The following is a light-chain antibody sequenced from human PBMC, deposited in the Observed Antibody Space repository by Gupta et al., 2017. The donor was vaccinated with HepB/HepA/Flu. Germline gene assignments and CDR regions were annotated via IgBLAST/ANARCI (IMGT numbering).Light chain of an antibody. CDR3: ETWDSYTRV. V-gene: IGLV4-60*03. J-gene: IGLJ3*02. Sequence: QPVLTPSSSASASLGSSVKLTCTLSSGHSTYIIAWHQQQPGKAPRFLMKIEDSGSYNRGSGIPDRFSGFSSGADRYLTISNLQSEDEADYYCETWDSYTRVFGGGTKLTVL. CDR1: SGHSTYI. CDR2: IEDSGSY.